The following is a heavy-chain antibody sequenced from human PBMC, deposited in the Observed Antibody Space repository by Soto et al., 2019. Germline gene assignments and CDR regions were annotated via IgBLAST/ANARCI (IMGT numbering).Heavy chain of an antibody. J-gene: IGHJ4*02. CDR2: LSGSGTKT. D-gene: IGHD2-2*01. Sequence: EVQLLQSGGGLVQPGGSLRLSCVASGFTFTNYAIIWVRQAPGNGLEWVSLLSGSGTKTYYADSVKGRFTISRDSSKNTLYLHIDSLRADDTAVYYCALRMAGTSFFDYWGQGALVTVSS. CDR3: ALRMAGTSFFDY. V-gene: IGHV3-23*01. CDR1: GFTFTNYA.